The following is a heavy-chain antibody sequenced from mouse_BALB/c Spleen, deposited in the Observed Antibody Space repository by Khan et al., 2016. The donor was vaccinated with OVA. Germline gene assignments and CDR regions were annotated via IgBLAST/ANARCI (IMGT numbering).Heavy chain of an antibody. Sequence: QVQLKESGPGLVAPSQSLSITCTISGFSLTSYGVHWVRQPPGKGLEWLVVIWSDGHTTYNSALKSRLSISKDNSQSQVFLKMNSLQTDDTAMYYCARHGYYGNYGPYFDVWGAGTTVTVSS. CDR2: IWSDGHT. V-gene: IGHV2-6-1*01. CDR1: GFSLTSYG. CDR3: ARHGYYGNYGPYFDV. J-gene: IGHJ1*01. D-gene: IGHD2-1*01.